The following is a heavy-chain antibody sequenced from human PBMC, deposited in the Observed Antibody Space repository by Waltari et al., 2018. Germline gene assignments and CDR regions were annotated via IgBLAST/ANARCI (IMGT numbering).Heavy chain of an antibody. CDR3: ARDGDGDQPGDAFDI. CDR1: GGSISSHY. CDR2: IYYSGST. D-gene: IGHD4-17*01. J-gene: IGHJ3*02. Sequence: QVQLQESGPGLVKPSETLSLTCTVSGGSISSHYWSWIRQPPGKGLEWIGYIYYSGSTNYNPSLKIRVTISVDTSKNQFSLKLSSVTAADTAVYYCARDGDGDQPGDAFDIWGQGTMVTVSS. V-gene: IGHV4-59*11.